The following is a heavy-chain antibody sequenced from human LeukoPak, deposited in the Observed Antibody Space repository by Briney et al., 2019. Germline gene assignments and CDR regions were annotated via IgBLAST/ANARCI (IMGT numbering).Heavy chain of an antibody. CDR3: ARGGTLFTSYFDY. V-gene: IGHV3-21*01. CDR1: GFTFSSYS. D-gene: IGHD2-15*01. J-gene: IGHJ4*02. Sequence: GGSLRLSCAAPGFTFSSYSMNWVRQAPGKGLEWVSSISSSSSYIYYADSVKGRFTISRDNAKNSLYLQMNSLRAEDTAVYYCARGGTLFTSYFDYWGQGTLVTVSS. CDR2: ISSSSSYI.